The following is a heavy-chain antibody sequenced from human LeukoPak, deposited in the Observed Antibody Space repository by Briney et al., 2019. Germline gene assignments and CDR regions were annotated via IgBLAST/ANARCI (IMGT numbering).Heavy chain of an antibody. CDR2: IHYSGST. CDR3: ARRAYSYGDFDY. D-gene: IGHD5-18*01. V-gene: IGHV4-31*03. Sequence: PSQTLSITCTVSGGSISSGGYYWSWIRQHPGKGLEWIGYIHYSGSTYYNPSLKSRVTISVDTSKNQFSLKLSSVTAADTAVYYCARRAYSYGDFDYWGQGTLVTVSS. J-gene: IGHJ4*02. CDR1: GGSISSGGYY.